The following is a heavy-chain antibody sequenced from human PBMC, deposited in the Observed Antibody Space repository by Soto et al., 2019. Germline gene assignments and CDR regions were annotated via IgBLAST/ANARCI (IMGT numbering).Heavy chain of an antibody. V-gene: IGHV4-61*01. CDR1: AGSVSRGNSY. CDR3: VRLVGVAISP. J-gene: IGHJ4*02. Sequence: ETRCLTGPGSAGSVSRGNSYWSWIRQPPGKGLEWIGYIYNTGDTNYNRSLMSRVTISLDTSKKQFSLKLNSVTAADTAVYYCVRLVGVAISPWGQGTLVTVYS. D-gene: IGHD2-8*02. CDR2: IYNTGDT.